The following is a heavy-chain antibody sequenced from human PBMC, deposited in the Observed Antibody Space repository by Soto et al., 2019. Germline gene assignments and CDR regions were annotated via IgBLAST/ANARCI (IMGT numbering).Heavy chain of an antibody. Sequence: QVQLVQSGAEVKKPGSSVKVSCEASGGTFSSYSFSWVRQAPGQGLEWMGRVIPILGMANYAKKFQGRVIITADKSTSTVYMVLSSLRSEDTAVYYCARGGAVVVPGAVDRHNWFDPWGQGTLVTVSS. D-gene: IGHD2-2*01. CDR1: GGTFSSYS. CDR3: ARGGAVVVPGAVDRHNWFDP. J-gene: IGHJ5*02. V-gene: IGHV1-69*02. CDR2: VIPILGMA.